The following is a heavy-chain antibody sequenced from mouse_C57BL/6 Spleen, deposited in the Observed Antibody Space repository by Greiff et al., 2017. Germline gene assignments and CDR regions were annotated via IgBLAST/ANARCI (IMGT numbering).Heavy chain of an antibody. Sequence: QVHVKQSGAELVKPGASVQLSCKASGYTFTEYTIHWVKQRSGQGLEWIGWFYPGSGSIKYNEKFKDKATLTADKSSSTVYMELSRLTSEDSAVYFCARHVPQLPGIDYFDYWGQGTTLTVSS. CDR1: GYTFTEYT. CDR2: FYPGSGSI. J-gene: IGHJ2*01. CDR3: ARHVPQLPGIDYFDY. D-gene: IGHD4-1*01. V-gene: IGHV1-62-2*01.